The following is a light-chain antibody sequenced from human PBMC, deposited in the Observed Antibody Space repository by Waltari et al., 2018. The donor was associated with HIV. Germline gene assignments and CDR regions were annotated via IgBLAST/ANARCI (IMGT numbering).Light chain of an antibody. CDR3: QVWDDSSDHVI. J-gene: IGLJ2*01. CDR1: NIGTKT. CDR2: DDS. V-gene: IGLV3-21*02. Sequence: SYVLTQPPSVSVAPGQTARITCGGYNIGTKTVHWYQQKPGQAPVVVVYDDSLRPSGIPERISGSTPGNTATLTISRVEAGDEADYYCQVWDDSSDHVIFGGGTKLTVL.